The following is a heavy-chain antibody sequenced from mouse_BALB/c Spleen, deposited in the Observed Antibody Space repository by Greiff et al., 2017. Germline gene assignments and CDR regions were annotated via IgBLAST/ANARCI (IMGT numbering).Heavy chain of an antibody. CDR3: ARRGDYRYDY. V-gene: IGHV1-4*02. D-gene: IGHD2-14*01. CDR1: GYTFTSYT. CDR2: INPSSGYT. Sequence: QVQLQQSAAELARPGASVKMSCKASGYTFTSYTMHWVKQRPGRGLEWIGYINPSSGYTEYNQKFKDKTTLTADKSSSTAYMQLSSLTSEDSAVYYCARRGDYRYDYWGQGTTLTVSS. J-gene: IGHJ2*01.